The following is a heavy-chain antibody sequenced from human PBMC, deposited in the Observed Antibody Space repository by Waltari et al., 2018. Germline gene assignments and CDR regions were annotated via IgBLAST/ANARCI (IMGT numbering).Heavy chain of an antibody. D-gene: IGHD5-12*01. CDR3: AKDRNVVANSEYFQH. CDR2: ISGGGGST. Sequence: EVQLLESGGGLVQPGGSLRLSCAASGFTFTSYAISWVRQAPGKGLQWVSAISGGGGSTYYADSVKGRFTISRDNSKNTLYLQMNSLRAEDTAVYYCAKDRNVVANSEYFQHWGQGTLVTVSS. V-gene: IGHV3-23*01. J-gene: IGHJ1*01. CDR1: GFTFTSYA.